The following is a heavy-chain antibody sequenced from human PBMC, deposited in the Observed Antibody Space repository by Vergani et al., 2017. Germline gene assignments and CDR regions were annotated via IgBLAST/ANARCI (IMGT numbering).Heavy chain of an antibody. J-gene: IGHJ4*02. CDR1: GFSLSNVRMG. CDR3: AKAVSSGWFGAGYYFDY. Sequence: QVTLKESGPVLVKPTETLTLTCTVSGFSLSNVRMGVSWIRQPPGKALEWLAHIFSNDETSYSTSLKSRVTISKDTSKSQVVLSMTNMDPVDTATYYCAKAVSSGWFGAGYYFDYWGQGTLVTVSS. V-gene: IGHV2-26*01. D-gene: IGHD6-19*01. CDR2: IFSNDET.